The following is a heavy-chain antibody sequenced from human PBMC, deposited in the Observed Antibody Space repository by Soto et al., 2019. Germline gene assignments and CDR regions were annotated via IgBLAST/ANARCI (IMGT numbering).Heavy chain of an antibody. CDR3: ARSMVRGVYRHIDY. V-gene: IGHV1-69*13. Sequence: SVKVSCKASGGTFSSYAISWVRQAPGQGLEWMGGVIPIFGTANYAQKFQGRVTITADESTSTAYMELSSLRSEDTAVYYCARSMVRGVYRHIDYWGQGTLVTVSS. J-gene: IGHJ4*02. CDR2: VIPIFGTA. D-gene: IGHD3-10*01. CDR1: GGTFSSYA.